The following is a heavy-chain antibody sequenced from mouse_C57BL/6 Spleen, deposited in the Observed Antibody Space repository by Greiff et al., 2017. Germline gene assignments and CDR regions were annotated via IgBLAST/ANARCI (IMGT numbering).Heavy chain of an antibody. CDR3: ARGPYDLDY. Sequence: EVQLQQSGPELVKPGASVKISCKASGYTFTDYYMNWVKQSHGKSLEWIGDINPNNGGTSYNQKFKGKATLTVDKSSSTAYMELRSLTSEDSAVYDCARGPYDLDYWGQGTTLTVSS. D-gene: IGHD2-14*01. V-gene: IGHV1-26*01. J-gene: IGHJ2*01. CDR1: GYTFTDYY. CDR2: INPNNGGT.